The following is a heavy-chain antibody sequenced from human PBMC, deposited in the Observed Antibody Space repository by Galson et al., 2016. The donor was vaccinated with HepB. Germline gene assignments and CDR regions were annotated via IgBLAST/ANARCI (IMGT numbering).Heavy chain of an antibody. V-gene: IGHV3-33*01. J-gene: IGHJ4*02. CDR2: IWYGGSDK. Sequence: SLRLSCAASGFTFSSYGMHWVRQAPGKGLEWVAVIWYGGSDKDYADSVKGRFTVSRDNSKNTLYLEMNSLRADDTAVYYCVRIGRGFAQLLSSAFWGRGTLVTVSS. D-gene: IGHD5-24*01. CDR3: VRIGRGFAQLLSSAF. CDR1: GFTFSSYG.